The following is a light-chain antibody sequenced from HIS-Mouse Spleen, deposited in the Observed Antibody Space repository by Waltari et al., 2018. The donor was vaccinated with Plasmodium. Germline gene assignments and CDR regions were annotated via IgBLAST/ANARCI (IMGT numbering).Light chain of an antibody. CDR3: QQYGSSALFT. CDR2: GAS. V-gene: IGKV3-20*01. CDR1: QSVSSSY. J-gene: IGKJ3*01. Sequence: EIVLTQSPGTLSLSPGERATLSCRASQSVSSSYLAWYQQKPGQAPRLLIYGASSRATGIPDRFSGSGSGTDFTLIVSRLEPEDFAVYYCQQYGSSALFTFGPGTKVDIK.